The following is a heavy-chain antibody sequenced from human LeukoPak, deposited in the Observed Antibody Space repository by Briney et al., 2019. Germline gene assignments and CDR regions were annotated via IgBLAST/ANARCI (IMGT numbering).Heavy chain of an antibody. Sequence: GGSLRLSCAASGFTFSNYATSWVRQAPGKGLEWVSAISGSGDRTYYAESVNGRFTISRDNYKNTLYVQMNSLREEDTAIYYCAKALPDGGSLDYWGQGTLVTVSS. V-gene: IGHV3-23*01. CDR2: ISGSGDRT. J-gene: IGHJ4*02. CDR3: AKALPDGGSLDY. CDR1: GFTFSNYA. D-gene: IGHD4-23*01.